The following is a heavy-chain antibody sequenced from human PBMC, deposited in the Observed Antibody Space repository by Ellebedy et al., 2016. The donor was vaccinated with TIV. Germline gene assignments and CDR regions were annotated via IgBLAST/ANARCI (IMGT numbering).Heavy chain of an antibody. Sequence: GESLKISCAAPGFTYSSYSMNWVRQAPGKGLEWVSYISSSSSTIYYADSVKGRFTISRDNAKNSLYLQMNSLRVEDTAVYYCARGASWSAITGLDYWGQGTLVTVSS. V-gene: IGHV3-48*01. J-gene: IGHJ4*02. CDR1: GFTYSSYS. D-gene: IGHD3-3*01. CDR2: ISSSSSTI. CDR3: ARGASWSAITGLDY.